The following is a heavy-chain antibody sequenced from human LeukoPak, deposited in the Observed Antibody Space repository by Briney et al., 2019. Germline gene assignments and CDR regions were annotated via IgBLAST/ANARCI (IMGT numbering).Heavy chain of an antibody. CDR1: GYTFTGYY. CDR2: INPNSGGT. J-gene: IGHJ5*02. V-gene: IGHV1-2*02. D-gene: IGHD3-22*01. Sequence: ASVKVSCKASGYTFTGYYMHWVRQAPGQGLEWMGWINPNSGGTNYAQKFQGRVTMTRDTSISTAYMELSRLRSDDTAAYYCARAQPYYYDSSGYPWGQGTLVTVSS. CDR3: ARAQPYYYDSSGYP.